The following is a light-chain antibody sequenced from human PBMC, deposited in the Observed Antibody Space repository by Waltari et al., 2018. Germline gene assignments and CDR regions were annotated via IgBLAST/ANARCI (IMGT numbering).Light chain of an antibody. CDR2: AAS. Sequence: DIQMTQTPSSLSAFVGDRVTIPCRASQSITNYLNWYQEKPGKAPKLLIYAASGLQGGVPSRFSGSGSGTDFTLTISSLQAEDFATYYCQQSYSTPYTFGQGTKLEIK. CDR3: QQSYSTPYT. V-gene: IGKV1-39*01. J-gene: IGKJ2*01. CDR1: QSITNY.